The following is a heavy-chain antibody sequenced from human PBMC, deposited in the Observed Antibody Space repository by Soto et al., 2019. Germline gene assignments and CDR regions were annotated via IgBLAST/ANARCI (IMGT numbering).Heavy chain of an antibody. Sequence: PSASVKVSCKASGGTFSSYAISWVRQAPGQGLEWMGGIIPIFGTANYAQKFQGRVTITADESTSTAYMELSSLRSEDTAVYYCARGVGMDXIILPEQNWFDPWGQGTLVTVSS. D-gene: IGHD2-2*03. CDR2: IIPIFGTA. V-gene: IGHV1-69*13. J-gene: IGHJ5*02. CDR1: GGTFSSYA. CDR3: ARGVGMDXIILPEQNWFDP.